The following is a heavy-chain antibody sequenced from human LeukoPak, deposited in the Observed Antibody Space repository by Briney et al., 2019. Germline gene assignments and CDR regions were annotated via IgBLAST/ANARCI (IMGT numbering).Heavy chain of an antibody. CDR2: ISAYNGNT. CDR1: GYTFTSYG. V-gene: IGHV1-18*01. Sequence: ASVKVSRKASGYTFTSYGISWVRQAPGQGLEWMGWISAYNGNTNYAQKLQGRVTMTTDTSTSTAYMELRSLRSDDTDVYYCARGILELSYYYYMDVWGKGTTVTVSS. D-gene: IGHD3-10*01. J-gene: IGHJ6*03. CDR3: ARGILELSYYYYMDV.